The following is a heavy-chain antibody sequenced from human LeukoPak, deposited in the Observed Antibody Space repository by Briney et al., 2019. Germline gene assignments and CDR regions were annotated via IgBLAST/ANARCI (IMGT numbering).Heavy chain of an antibody. Sequence: SETLSLTCTVSGGSISSSSYHWGWLRQPPGQGLEWVGSIHYSGSTYYNPSLQSRVTISVDTSKNQFSLKVSPGTAADTVVYYCARRYRSNWYIRYFDLWGRGTLVTVS. J-gene: IGHJ2*01. CDR1: GGSISSSSYH. D-gene: IGHD6-13*01. V-gene: IGHV4-39*01. CDR3: ARRYRSNWYIRYFDL. CDR2: IHYSGST.